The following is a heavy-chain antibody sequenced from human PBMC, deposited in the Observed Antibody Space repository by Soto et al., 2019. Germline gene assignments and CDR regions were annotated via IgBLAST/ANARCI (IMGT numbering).Heavy chain of an antibody. CDR1: GYTFTGYY. V-gene: IGHV1-2*04. CDR3: ASDSGDGYHHDAFDI. J-gene: IGHJ3*02. Sequence: ASVKVSCKASGYTFTGYYMHWVRQAPGQGLEWMGWINPNSGGTNYAQKFQGWVTMTRDTSISTAYMELSRLRSDDTAVYYCASDSGDGYHHDAFDIWGQGTMVTVSS. CDR2: INPNSGGT. D-gene: IGHD5-12*01.